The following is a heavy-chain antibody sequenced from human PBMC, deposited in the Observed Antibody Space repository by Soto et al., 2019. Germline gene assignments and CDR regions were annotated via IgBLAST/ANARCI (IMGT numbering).Heavy chain of an antibody. CDR1: GYTFSNFG. CDR2: IGPYNGNT. CDR3: ARSYCSAGSCYTCWHFDL. Sequence: QVQLVQSAAEVKKPGASVKVSCKASGYTFSNFGLSWVRQAPGQGLEWMGWIGPYNGNTDHAQKFQDRVTMTTDTSTNTAYMELRGLTYDDTAVYYCARSYCSAGSCYTCWHFDLWGRGTLVTVSS. J-gene: IGHJ2*01. D-gene: IGHD2-15*01. V-gene: IGHV1-18*01.